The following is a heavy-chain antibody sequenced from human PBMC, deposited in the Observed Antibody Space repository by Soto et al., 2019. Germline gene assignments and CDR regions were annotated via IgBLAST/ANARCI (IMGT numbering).Heavy chain of an antibody. D-gene: IGHD2-15*01. CDR2: INPNSGST. Sequence: ASVTVCCKESGYTLINYYIHWVRQDPGQGLEWMGWINPNSGSTNYAQKFQGRVTMTRDTSMSTAYMELSRLRSDDTAVYYCARGCVVVVAAMASRHGMDVWGQGTTVTVSS. V-gene: IGHV1-2*02. J-gene: IGHJ6*02. CDR1: GYTLINYY. CDR3: ARGCVVVVAAMASRHGMDV.